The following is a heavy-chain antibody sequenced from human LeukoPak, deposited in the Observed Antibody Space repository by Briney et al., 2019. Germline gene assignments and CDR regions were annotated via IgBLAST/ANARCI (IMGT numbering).Heavy chain of an antibody. D-gene: IGHD2-15*01. J-gene: IGHJ4*02. CDR2: INTSGST. Sequence: SETLSLTRTVSGGSTSSYYWSWIRQPAGKGLEWIGRINTSGSTNYNPSLKSRVTMSVDTSKNQFSLKLSSVTAADTAVYYCAREGVVAATQFDYWGQGTLVTVSS. CDR1: GGSTSSYY. V-gene: IGHV4-4*07. CDR3: AREGVVAATQFDY.